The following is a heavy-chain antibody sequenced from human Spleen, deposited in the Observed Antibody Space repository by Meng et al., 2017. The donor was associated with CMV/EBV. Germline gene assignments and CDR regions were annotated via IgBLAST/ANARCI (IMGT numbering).Heavy chain of an antibody. CDR1: GGSISSHY. V-gene: IGHV4-34*01. J-gene: IGHJ5*02. Sequence: SETLSLTCTVSGGSISSHYWSWIRQPPGKGLEWIGEINHSGSTNYNPSLKSRVTISVDTSKNQFSLKLSSVTAADTAVYYCARVYYDFWSGYGNWFDPWGQGTLVTVSS. CDR3: ARVYYDFWSGYGNWFDP. D-gene: IGHD3-3*01. CDR2: INHSGST.